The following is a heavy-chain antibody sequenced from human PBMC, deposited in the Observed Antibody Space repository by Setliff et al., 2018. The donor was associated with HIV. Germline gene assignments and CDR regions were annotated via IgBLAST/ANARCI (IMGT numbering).Heavy chain of an antibody. D-gene: IGHD6-13*01. J-gene: IGHJ4*02. V-gene: IGHV3-15*01. Sequence: GSLRLSCGASGFTFTNYWMHWIRQAPGTGLEWVGRFKTDGGTTDYAAPVKGRFTISRDDSKNSLYLQMKSLKTEDTAVYFCARGGYRTDSGYIDSWSGHWGQGTLVTVSS. CDR3: ARGGYRTDSGYIDSWSGH. CDR1: GFTFTNYW. CDR2: FKTDGGTT.